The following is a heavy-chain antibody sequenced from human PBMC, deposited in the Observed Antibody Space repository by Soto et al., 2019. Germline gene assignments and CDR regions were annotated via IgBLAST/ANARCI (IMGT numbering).Heavy chain of an antibody. CDR1: GFPCGSYD. Sequence: PVGSLRLSCAASGFPCGSYDMTWVRQAPGKGLEWVSTILVDGRTFYVDSVKGRFTISRDNSRNTVYLQMNSLTGEDSAVYYCARGEALAGNLDLWGQRTLVTVSS. D-gene: IGHD6-19*01. J-gene: IGHJ4*02. V-gene: IGHV3-23*01. CDR2: ILVDGRT. CDR3: ARGEALAGNLDL.